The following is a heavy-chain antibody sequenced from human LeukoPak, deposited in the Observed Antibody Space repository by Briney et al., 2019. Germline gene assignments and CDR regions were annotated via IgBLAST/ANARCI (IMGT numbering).Heavy chain of an antibody. V-gene: IGHV3-11*06. CDR1: GFTFSDYY. CDR3: ARDPRGYCSSTSCYYGMDV. D-gene: IGHD2-2*01. CDR2: ISGSSSNT. J-gene: IGHJ6*02. Sequence: GGSLRLSCAAAGFTFSDYYMSWIRQAPGKGLEWVSYISGSSSNTKYADSVKGRFTISRDNAKNSLYLQMDGLRAEDTAVYYCARDPRGYCSSTSCYYGMDVWGQGTTVTVSS.